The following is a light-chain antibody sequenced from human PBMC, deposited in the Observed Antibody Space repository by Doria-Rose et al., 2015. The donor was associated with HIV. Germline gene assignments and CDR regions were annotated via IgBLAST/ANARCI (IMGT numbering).Light chain of an antibody. J-gene: IGLJ2*01. CDR2: ENN. CDR3: GTWDNSLSAVL. Sequence: SVLTQPPSVSAAVGQKVTISCSGSSSNIGNNYVSWYQQLPGTAPKVLIYENNKRPSGIPDRFSGSKSGTSATLGITGLQTGDEADYYCGTWDNSLSAVLLGGGTKVTVL. CDR1: SSNIGNNY. V-gene: IGLV1-51*02.